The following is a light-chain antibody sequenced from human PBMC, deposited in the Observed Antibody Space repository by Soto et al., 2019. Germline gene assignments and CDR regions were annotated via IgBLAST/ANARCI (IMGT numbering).Light chain of an antibody. CDR3: ATWDDSLNGRAV. Sequence: QSALTQTPSVSGPPGQGVTISCSGSSSNIGSNSVNWYQQFPGRAPKLLIHSSNERPSGVPDRFSGSKSGTSASLAISGLQSEDEADYYCATWDDSLNGRAVFGGGTKLTVL. CDR1: SSNIGSNS. J-gene: IGLJ3*02. V-gene: IGLV1-44*01. CDR2: SSN.